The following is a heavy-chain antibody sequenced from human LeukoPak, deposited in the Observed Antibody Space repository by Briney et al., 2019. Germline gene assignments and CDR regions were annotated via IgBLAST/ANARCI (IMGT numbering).Heavy chain of an antibody. J-gene: IGHJ4*02. CDR2: IKSKTDGGTT. Sequence: PGGSLRLSCAASGFTFSSYSMNWVRQAPGKGLEWVGRIKSKTDGGTTDYAAPVKGRFTISRDDSKNTLYLQMNSLKTEDTAVYYCTTDRATPASGATGYWGQGTLVTVSS. V-gene: IGHV3-15*07. D-gene: IGHD1-14*01. CDR3: TTDRATPASGATGY. CDR1: GFTFSSYS.